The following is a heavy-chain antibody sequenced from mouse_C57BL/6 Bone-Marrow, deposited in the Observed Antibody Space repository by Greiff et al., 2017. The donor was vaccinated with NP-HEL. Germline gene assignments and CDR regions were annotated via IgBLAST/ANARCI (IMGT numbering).Heavy chain of an antibody. V-gene: IGHV5-16*01. CDR3: ARDLNWDWYFDV. CDR2: INYDGSST. D-gene: IGHD4-1*02. CDR1: GFTFSDYY. Sequence: EVKVVESEGGLVQPGSSMKLSCTASGFTFSDYYMAWVRQVPEKGLEWVANINYDGSSTYYLDSLKSRFIISRDNAKNILYLQMSSLKSEDTATYYCARDLNWDWYFDVWGTGTTVTVSS. J-gene: IGHJ1*03.